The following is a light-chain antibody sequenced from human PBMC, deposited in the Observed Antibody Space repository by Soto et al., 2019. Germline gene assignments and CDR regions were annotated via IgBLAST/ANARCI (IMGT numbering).Light chain of an antibody. CDR3: QAWDRSTGKV. J-gene: IGLJ1*01. CDR2: QDS. V-gene: IGLV3-1*01. Sequence: SYELTQPPSVSVSPGQTASITCSGDKLGDKYACWYQQKPGQSPVLVIYQDSKRPSGIPERFSGSNSGNTATLTISGTQAMDEADYYCQAWDRSTGKVFGTGTKV. CDR1: KLGDKY.